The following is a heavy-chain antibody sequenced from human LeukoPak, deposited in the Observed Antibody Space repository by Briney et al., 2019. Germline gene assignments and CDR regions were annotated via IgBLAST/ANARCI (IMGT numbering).Heavy chain of an antibody. V-gene: IGHV3-74*01. CDR3: DGCGATSY. J-gene: IGHJ4*02. Sequence: GGSLRLSCAASGFPFSSSCMSWVRQAPGKGLVWVSRISDDGTWTNYADSVKGRFTTTRDNSKNTLYLQMNSLRAEDTAVYYCDGCGATSYWGQGALVTVSS. D-gene: IGHD1-26*01. CDR1: GFPFSSSC. CDR2: ISDDGTWT.